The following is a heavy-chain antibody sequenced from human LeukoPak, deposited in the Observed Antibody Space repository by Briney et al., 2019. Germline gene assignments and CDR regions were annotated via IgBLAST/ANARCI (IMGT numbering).Heavy chain of an antibody. D-gene: IGHD3-10*01. V-gene: IGHV4-59*05. J-gene: IGHJ5*02. CDR1: GGSITSYY. CDR3: ARHGSTMVRGVIIISHWFDP. Sequence: SETLSLTCTVSGGSITSYYWSWIRQPPGKGLEWIGSIYYSGSTYYNPSLKSRVTISVDTSKNQFSLKLSSVTAADTAVYYCARHGSTMVRGVIIISHWFDPWGQGTLVTVSS. CDR2: IYYSGST.